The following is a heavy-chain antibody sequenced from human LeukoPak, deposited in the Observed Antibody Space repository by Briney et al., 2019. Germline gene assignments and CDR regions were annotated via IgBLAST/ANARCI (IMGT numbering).Heavy chain of an antibody. CDR3: AKGAKGSSRSLSLNTNQDNYFDY. J-gene: IGHJ4*02. Sequence: SGGSLRFSCAASGFTFSSYNMNWVRQAPRKGLEWVSSISSTSRSYIYYADSVKGRFTISRDNSKNTLYLQMNSLRAEDTAVYYCAKGAKGSSRSLSLNTNQDNYFDYWGQGTLVTVSS. CDR1: GFTFSSYN. V-gene: IGHV3-21*04. CDR2: ISSTSRSYI. D-gene: IGHD1-14*01.